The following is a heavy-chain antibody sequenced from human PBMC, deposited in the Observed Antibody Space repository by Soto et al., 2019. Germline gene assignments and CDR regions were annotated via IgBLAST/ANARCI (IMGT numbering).Heavy chain of an antibody. CDR2: LSGGGGGT. CDR3: AIGASYSRGWMDV. J-gene: IGHJ6*02. D-gene: IGHD6-19*01. CDR1: GFTFSSYA. V-gene: IGHV3-23*01. Sequence: EVQLLESGGGLVQPGGSLTLSCVASGFTFSSYAMNWVRQAPGKGLVWVSSLSGGGGGTYYADSVKGRLSTSIDNSNITRYLDRISLRAENTAVYYCAIGASYSRGWMDVWGQVAMVTVA.